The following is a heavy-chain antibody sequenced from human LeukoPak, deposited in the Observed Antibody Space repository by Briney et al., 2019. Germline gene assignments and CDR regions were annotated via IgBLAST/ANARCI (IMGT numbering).Heavy chain of an antibody. V-gene: IGHV3-53*01. Sequence: GGSLRLSCAASGFTVSGNYMNWVRQAPGKGLEWVSIIYSGGSTYYADSVKGRFTISRDNSKNTLYLQMNSLRAEDTAVYYCARAQYYYDSSSYYLPYYFDYWGQGTLVTVSS. D-gene: IGHD3-22*01. CDR2: IYSGGST. J-gene: IGHJ4*02. CDR1: GFTVSGNY. CDR3: ARAQYYYDSSSYYLPYYFDY.